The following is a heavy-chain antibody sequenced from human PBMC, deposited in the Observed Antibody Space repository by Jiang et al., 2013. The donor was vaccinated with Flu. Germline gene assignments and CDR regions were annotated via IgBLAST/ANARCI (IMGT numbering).Heavy chain of an antibody. CDR3: ARDPAAAGDY. V-gene: IGHV1-46*01. J-gene: IGHJ4*02. Sequence: GYTFTSYYMHWVRQAPGQGLEWMGIINPSGGSTSYAQKFQGRVTMTRDTSTSTVYMELSSLRSEDTAVYYCARDPAAAGDYWGQGTLVTVSS. D-gene: IGHD6-13*01. CDR1: GYTFTSYY. CDR2: INPSGGST.